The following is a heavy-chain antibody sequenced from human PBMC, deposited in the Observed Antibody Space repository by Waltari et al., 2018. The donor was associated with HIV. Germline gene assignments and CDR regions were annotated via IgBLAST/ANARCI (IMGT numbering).Heavy chain of an antibody. CDR1: VESFRGLH. J-gene: IGHJ5*02. Sequence: QVQLQQWGTRLLKPSETLSLTCAVYVESFRGLHCTWIRQSPGQGLDWIGDINHSGVTNYNPSLKSRVAISADASKNQFSLSLSSVTAADTAVYYCARRDDGLRFNYNGNWFDPWGQGTLVTVS. CDR3: ARRDDGLRFNYNGNWFDP. D-gene: IGHD1-1*01. V-gene: IGHV4-34*01. CDR2: INHSGVT.